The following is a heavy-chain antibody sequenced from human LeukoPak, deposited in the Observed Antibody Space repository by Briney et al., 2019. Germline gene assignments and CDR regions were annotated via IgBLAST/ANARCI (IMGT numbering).Heavy chain of an antibody. CDR3: ARRLVTWYYYMDV. D-gene: IGHD2-21*02. CDR2: INHSGST. Sequence: RTSETLSLTCAVYGGSFSGYYWSWIRQPPGKGLEWIGEINHSGSTNYNPSLKSRVTISVDTSKNQFSLKLSSVTAADTAVYYCARRLVTWYYYMDVWGKGTTVTVSS. V-gene: IGHV4-34*01. J-gene: IGHJ6*03. CDR1: GGSFSGYY.